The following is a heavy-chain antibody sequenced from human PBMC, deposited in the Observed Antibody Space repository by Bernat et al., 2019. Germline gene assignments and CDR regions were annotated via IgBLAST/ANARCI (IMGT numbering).Heavy chain of an antibody. Sequence: EVQLVESGGDLVKPGESLRLSCATSAFIFTDAWMNWVRQAPGKRLEWVGRIKSKTDGGTTEYAAPVKGRFTISRDDSKDTVYLQMNSLKIEDTAIYYCNADRITTFGRFWGQGTLVTVSS. J-gene: IGHJ4*02. CDR2: IKSKTDGGTT. D-gene: IGHD3-3*01. CDR1: AFIFTDAW. CDR3: NADRITTFGRF. V-gene: IGHV3-15*07.